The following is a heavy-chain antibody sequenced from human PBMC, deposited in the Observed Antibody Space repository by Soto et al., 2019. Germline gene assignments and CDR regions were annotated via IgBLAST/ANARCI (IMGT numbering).Heavy chain of an antibody. CDR3: ASLSGYPKYYFDD. D-gene: IGHD3-22*01. CDR1: GGSISSGGYY. V-gene: IGHV4-30-4*08. Sequence: PSETLSLTCTVSGGSISSGGYYWSWIRQPPGKGLEWIGYIYYSGSTYYNPSLKSRVTISVDTSKNQFSLKLSSVTAADTAVYYGASLSGYPKYYFDDWGQGTLVTVSS. J-gene: IGHJ4*02. CDR2: IYYSGST.